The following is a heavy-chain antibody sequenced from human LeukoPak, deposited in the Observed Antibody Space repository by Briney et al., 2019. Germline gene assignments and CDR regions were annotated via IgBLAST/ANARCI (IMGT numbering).Heavy chain of an antibody. V-gene: IGHV4-30-2*01. Sequence: SYTVSPTSAVAGGSVSSGCYSWSWIRQPPWKGLEWIGYIYHSGSTYYNPSLKSRITISVDRSKNQFSLKLSSVTAADTAADYGATGYASVFDYWGQGTLVTVSS. D-gene: IGHD2-2*01. CDR1: GGSVSSGCYS. CDR2: IYHSGST. J-gene: IGHJ4*02. CDR3: ATGYASVFDY.